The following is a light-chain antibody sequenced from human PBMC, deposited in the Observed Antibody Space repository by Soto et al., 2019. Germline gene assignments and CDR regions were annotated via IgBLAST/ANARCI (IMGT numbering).Light chain of an antibody. J-gene: IGKJ2*01. CDR1: QRVLYSSNNKNY. Sequence: DIVMTQSPDSLAVSLGERATINCKSSQRVLYSSNNKNYLAWYQQKPGQPPKLLIYWVSTRESGVPDRFSGSGSGTDFTLTISSLQAEDVAVYYCQQYYSTPGTFGQGTKLEIK. CDR2: WVS. CDR3: QQYYSTPGT. V-gene: IGKV4-1*01.